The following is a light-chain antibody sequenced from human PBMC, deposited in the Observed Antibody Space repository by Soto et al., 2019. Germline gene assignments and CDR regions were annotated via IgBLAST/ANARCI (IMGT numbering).Light chain of an antibody. CDR1: QSVSSN. CDR2: GAS. J-gene: IGKJ1*01. V-gene: IGKV3-15*01. Sequence: EIVMTQSPATLSVSPGERATLSCRASQSVSSNLAWYQQKPGQAPRLLIYGASTRATGLPARFSGSGSGTAFTLTISSLQSEDFAVYYCQQYTNGPPWTFGQGTKVEIK. CDR3: QQYTNGPPWT.